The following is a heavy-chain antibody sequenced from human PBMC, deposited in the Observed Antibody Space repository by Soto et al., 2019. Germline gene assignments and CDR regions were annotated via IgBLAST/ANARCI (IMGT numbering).Heavy chain of an antibody. J-gene: IGHJ5*02. Sequence: QVQLQESGAGLVKPSETLSLTCTVSGGSISSYYWSWIRQPPGKGLEWIGYIYYSGSTNYNPSLKSRVTISVDTSKNQFSLKLSSVTAADTAVYYCARDGAAAGTGWFDPWGQGTLVTVSS. CDR3: ARDGAAAGTGWFDP. V-gene: IGHV4-59*01. CDR1: GGSISSYY. CDR2: IYYSGST. D-gene: IGHD6-13*01.